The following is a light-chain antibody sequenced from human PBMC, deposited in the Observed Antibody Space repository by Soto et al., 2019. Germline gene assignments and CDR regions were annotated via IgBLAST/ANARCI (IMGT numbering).Light chain of an antibody. CDR2: DVT. CDR3: CSYTGSYSYV. Sequence: QSVLTQPHSVSGSPGQSVTISCTGTSSDVSGYSYVSWYQQHPGKATQLIIYDVTERPSGVPDRFSGSKSGNTASLTISVLQAEDEADYYCCSYTGSYSYVFGIGTKVTVL. J-gene: IGLJ1*01. CDR1: SSDVSGYSY. V-gene: IGLV2-11*01.